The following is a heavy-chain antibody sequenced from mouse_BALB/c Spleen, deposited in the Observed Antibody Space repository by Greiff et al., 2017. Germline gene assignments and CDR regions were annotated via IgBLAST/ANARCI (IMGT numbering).Heavy chain of an antibody. J-gene: IGHJ1*01. Sequence: EVQLVESGGGLVKPGGSLKLSCAASGFAFSSYDMSWVRQTPEKRLEWVAYISSGGGSTYYPDTVKGRFTISRDNAKNTLYLQMSSLKSEDTAMYYCARPGYGSRGWYFDVWGAGTTVTVSS. CDR2: ISSGGGST. CDR1: GFAFSSYD. CDR3: ARPGYGSRGWYFDV. V-gene: IGHV5-12-1*01. D-gene: IGHD1-1*01.